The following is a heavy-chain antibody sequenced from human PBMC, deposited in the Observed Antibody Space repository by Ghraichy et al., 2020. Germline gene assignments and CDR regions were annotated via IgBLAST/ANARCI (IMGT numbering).Heavy chain of an antibody. Sequence: GGSLRLSCAASGSTFRTYAMHWVRQAPGKGLEWVAVISYDGISKYYADSLKGRFTISRDNSKNTLYLQMNGLRAEDTAVYYCARDIKSSSWSYYYSAMDVWGQGTTVTVSS. V-gene: IGHV3-30-3*01. D-gene: IGHD6-13*01. CDR1: GSTFRTYA. CDR3: ARDIKSSSWSYYYSAMDV. CDR2: ISYDGISK. J-gene: IGHJ6*02.